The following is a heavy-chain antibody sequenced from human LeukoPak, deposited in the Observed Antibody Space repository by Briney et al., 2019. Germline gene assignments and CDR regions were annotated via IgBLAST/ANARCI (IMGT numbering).Heavy chain of an antibody. D-gene: IGHD3-10*01. J-gene: IGHJ4*02. CDR1: GYTFTSYG. CDR3: ARMDGYYGSGSYHFDY. V-gene: IGHV1-18*01. CDR2: VSTYNGNT. Sequence: ASVKVSCKASGYTFTSYGISWVRQAPGQGLEWMGWVSTYNGNTNSAQKLQGRVTMTTDTSTTTAYMELRTLRSDDTAVYYCARMDGYYGSGSYHFDYWGQGTLVTVSS.